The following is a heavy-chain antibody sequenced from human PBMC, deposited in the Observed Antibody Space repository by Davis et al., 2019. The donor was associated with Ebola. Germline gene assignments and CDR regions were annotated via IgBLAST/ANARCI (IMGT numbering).Heavy chain of an antibody. Sequence: GGSLRLSCAASGFTFSSYWMHWVRQAPGKGLEWVAVISYDGSGEYYGDSVNGRFTISRDDTTNTVYLQMDSLRRDDTAVYYCAKAPSGYGDYWGQGTLVTVSS. CDR1: GFTFSSYW. D-gene: IGHD5-18*01. J-gene: IGHJ4*02. CDR2: ISYDGSGE. CDR3: AKAPSGYGDY. V-gene: IGHV3-30*18.